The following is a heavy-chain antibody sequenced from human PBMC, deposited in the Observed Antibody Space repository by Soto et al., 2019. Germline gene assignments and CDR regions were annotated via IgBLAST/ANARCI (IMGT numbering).Heavy chain of an antibody. CDR2: INHSGST. CDR3: ARVGISCWYEGG. CDR1: GGSFSGYY. V-gene: IGHV4-34*01. J-gene: IGHJ4*02. D-gene: IGHD6-19*01. Sequence: QVQLQQGGAGLLKPSETMSLTCAVYGGSFSGYYWSWIRKPPGKGLEGIGEINHSGSTTYNPSLKSPINMSVDTSTDQFSLKLSCETAADAAVYYWARVGISCWYEGGWGQGTLVIVA.